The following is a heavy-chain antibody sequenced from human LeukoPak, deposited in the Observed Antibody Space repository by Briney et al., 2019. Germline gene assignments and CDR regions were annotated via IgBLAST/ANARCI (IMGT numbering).Heavy chain of an antibody. CDR2: FDPEDGET. D-gene: IGHD3-3*01. V-gene: IGHV1-24*01. J-gene: IGHJ4*02. Sequence: ASVKVSCKASGYTFTSFEINWVRQAPGKGLEWMGGFDPEDGETIYAQKFQGRVTVTEDTSTDTAYMELSSLRSEDTAVYYCATLPGVEWLLFWDYWGQGTLVTVSS. CDR3: ATLPGVEWLLFWDY. CDR1: GYTFTSFE.